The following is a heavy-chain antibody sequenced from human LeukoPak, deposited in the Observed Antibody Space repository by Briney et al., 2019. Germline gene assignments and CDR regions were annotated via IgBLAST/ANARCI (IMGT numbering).Heavy chain of an antibody. J-gene: IGHJ5*02. CDR3: ARGSGYPAGNWFDP. Sequence: PGGSLRLSCAASGFTFSSYAMHWVRQAAGKGLEWVAVISYDGSNKYYADSVKGRFTISRDNSKNTLYLQMNSLRAEDTAVYYCARGSGYPAGNWFDPWGQGTLVTVSS. D-gene: IGHD3-3*01. CDR2: ISYDGSNK. CDR1: GFTFSSYA. V-gene: IGHV3-30*04.